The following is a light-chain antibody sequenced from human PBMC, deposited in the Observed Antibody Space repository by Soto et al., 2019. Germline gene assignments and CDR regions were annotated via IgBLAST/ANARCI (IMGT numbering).Light chain of an antibody. CDR2: EVS. J-gene: IGLJ1*01. CDR3: SSYAGSNNPYV. V-gene: IGLV2-8*01. Sequence: QSALTQPPSASGSPGQSVTISCTGNSSDVGGYKSVSWHQQHPGKAPKLIIFEVSKRPSGVPDRFSGSKSGNTASLTVSGLQGEYDADYYCSSYAGSNNPYVFGTGTKLTVL. CDR1: SSDVGGYKS.